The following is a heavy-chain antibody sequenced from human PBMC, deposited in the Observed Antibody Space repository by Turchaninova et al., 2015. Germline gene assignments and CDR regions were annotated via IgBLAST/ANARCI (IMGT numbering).Heavy chain of an antibody. CDR1: GGSFSGNF. D-gene: IGHD1-7*01. CDR3: ARLPNWNYDFRIDS. CDR2: INHSGNT. J-gene: IGHJ4*02. V-gene: IGHV4-34*01. Sequence: QVQLQQWGAGLLQPSENVSLTCAVYGGSFSGNFWSWIRQPPGKGVGWIGKINHSGNTTYNPSLKSRVTISVDTSKNQFSLRLTSVTAADTAVYYCARLPNWNYDFRIDSWGRGTLVTVSS.